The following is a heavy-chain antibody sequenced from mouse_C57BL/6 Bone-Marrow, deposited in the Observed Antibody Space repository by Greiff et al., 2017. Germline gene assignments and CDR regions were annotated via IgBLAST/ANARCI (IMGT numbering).Heavy chain of an antibody. D-gene: IGHD2-3*01. Sequence: VQLQQSGPELVKPGASVKISCKASGYTFTDYYMNWVKQSHGKSLEWIGDINPNNGGTSYNQKFKGKATLTVDKSSSTAYMELRSLTSEDSAVYYCARWLLRPWFAYWGQGTLVTVSA. CDR1: GYTFTDYY. CDR2: INPNNGGT. V-gene: IGHV1-26*01. CDR3: ARWLLRPWFAY. J-gene: IGHJ3*01.